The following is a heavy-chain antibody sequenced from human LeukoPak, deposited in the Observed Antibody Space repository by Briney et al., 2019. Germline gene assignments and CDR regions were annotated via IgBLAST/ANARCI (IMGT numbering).Heavy chain of an antibody. D-gene: IGHD1-7*01. CDR2: INPNSGDT. CDR3: ARDYIDPGNYTPLGY. J-gene: IGHJ4*02. V-gene: IGHV1-2*02. Sequence: ASVTVSFKASGYTFTAYYVHWVRQAPGQGREWMGWINPNSGDTSSAQKFQGRVTMTRDTSISTVYMELSSLRSDVTAVYYCARDYIDPGNYTPLGYWGQGTLVTVSS. CDR1: GYTFTAYY.